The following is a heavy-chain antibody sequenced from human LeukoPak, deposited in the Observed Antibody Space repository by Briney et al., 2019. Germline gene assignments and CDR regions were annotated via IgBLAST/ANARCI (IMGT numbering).Heavy chain of an antibody. CDR1: GFSFTSYW. CDR2: INQDGSEK. V-gene: IGHV3-7*01. D-gene: IGHD2-2*01. J-gene: IGHJ4*02. Sequence: PGGSLRLSCAASGFSFTSYWMSWVRQAPGKGLEWVANINQDGSEKYYVDSVKGRFTISRDNAKNSLYLQMNSLRAEDTAVYYCAKLPTIYCSSTSCSVYWGQGTLVTVSS. CDR3: AKLPTIYCSSTSCSVY.